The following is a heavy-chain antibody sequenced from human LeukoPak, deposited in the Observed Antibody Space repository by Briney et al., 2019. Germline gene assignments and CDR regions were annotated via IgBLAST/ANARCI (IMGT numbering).Heavy chain of an antibody. CDR3: TREAFLDSSGIYYSPFDI. CDR1: GFTFSKYD. CDR2: IDTSGTT. Sequence: PGGSLRLSCAASGFTFSKYDLHWVRQATGESLEWVSAIDTSGTTYYSDSVKGRFAISRDNAKTSFYLQMNSLRAEDAAVYYCTREAFLDSSGIYYSPFDIWGQGTVVTVSS. J-gene: IGHJ3*02. V-gene: IGHV3-13*01. D-gene: IGHD3-22*01.